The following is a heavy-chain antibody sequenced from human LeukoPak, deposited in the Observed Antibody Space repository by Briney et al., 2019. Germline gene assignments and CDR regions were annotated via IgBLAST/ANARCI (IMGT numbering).Heavy chain of an antibody. D-gene: IGHD3-22*01. CDR2: NNPNSGST. V-gene: IGHV1-2*02. Sequence: ASVKVSCKASGYTFTGYYMLWVRQVPGQALEWMGWNNPNSGSTNYAQKFQGRVTMTRDTSITTAYMGLSRLRSDDTAVYYCATALGYYDISGYYYGWGQGTLLTVSS. CDR1: GYTFTGYY. CDR3: ATALGYYDISGYYYG. J-gene: IGHJ4*02.